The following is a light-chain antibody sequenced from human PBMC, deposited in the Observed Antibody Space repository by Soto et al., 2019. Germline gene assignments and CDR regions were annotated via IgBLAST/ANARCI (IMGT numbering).Light chain of an antibody. CDR3: QQYNNWPS. Sequence: LTQSPGTLSLSPGEGATLSCRASRGVSANYLAWYQQKPGQAPTLLIYGASIRAAGIPARFSGSGSETEFTLTIRSLQSEDFAVYYCQQYNNWPSFGQGTRLEIK. V-gene: IGKV3-15*01. CDR1: RGVSANY. CDR2: GAS. J-gene: IGKJ5*01.